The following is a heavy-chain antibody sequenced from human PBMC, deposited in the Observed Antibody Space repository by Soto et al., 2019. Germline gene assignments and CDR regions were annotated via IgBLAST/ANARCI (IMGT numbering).Heavy chain of an antibody. J-gene: IGHJ5*02. V-gene: IGHV1-8*01. CDR1: GNSFPKND. CDR3: ARMATFGSLNWFDP. D-gene: IGHD3-16*01. CDR2: MNPGSGAT. Sequence: VNCSSKAFGNSFPKNDVTWVRQATGQGLEWMGWMNPGSGATGYAQKLQGRVTMNRDISIATAYMELSSLRSDDTAIYYCARMATFGSLNWFDPWGQGTLVTVSP.